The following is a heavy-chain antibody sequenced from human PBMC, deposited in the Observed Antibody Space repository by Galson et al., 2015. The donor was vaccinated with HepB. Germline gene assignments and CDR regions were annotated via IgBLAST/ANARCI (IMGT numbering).Heavy chain of an antibody. J-gene: IGHJ5*02. Sequence: SLRLSCAASGFTFSSYSMNWVRQAPGKGLEWVSSISSSSSYIYYADSVKGRFTISRDNAKNSLYLQMNSLRAEDTAVYYCARDSPYYDYGWGSYRPSGWFDPWGQGTLVTVSS. CDR3: ARDSPYYDYGWGSYRPSGWFDP. V-gene: IGHV3-21*04. CDR1: GFTFSSYS. CDR2: ISSSSSYI. D-gene: IGHD3-16*02.